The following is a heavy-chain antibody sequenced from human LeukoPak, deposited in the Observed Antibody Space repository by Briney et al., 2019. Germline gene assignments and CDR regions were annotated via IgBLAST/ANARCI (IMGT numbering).Heavy chain of an antibody. CDR1: GFTFSSYD. J-gene: IGHJ5*02. V-gene: IGHV3-13*01. CDR3: AREYLLGNWFDP. CDR2: IGTAGDT. Sequence: GGSLRLSCAASGFTFSSYDMHWVRQATGKGLEWVSAIGTAGDTYYPGSVKGRFTISRDNAKNSLYLQMNSLRAEDTAVYYCAREYLLGNWFDPWGQGTLVTVSS. D-gene: IGHD7-27*01.